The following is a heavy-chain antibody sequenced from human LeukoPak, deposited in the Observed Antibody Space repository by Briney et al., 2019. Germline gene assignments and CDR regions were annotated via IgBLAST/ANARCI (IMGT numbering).Heavy chain of an antibody. V-gene: IGHV3-48*02. CDR3: ARDDGSGWNIDY. J-gene: IGHJ4*02. CDR2: IGTSNSPI. Sequence: GGSLRLSCVASGFTFSWYSMNWVRQAPGKGLEWLSYIGTSNSPIYYADSVKGRFTVSRDNAKNSLYLQMNSLRDEDTAVYYCARDDGSGWNIDYWGQETLVTVSS. D-gene: IGHD6-19*01. CDR1: GFTFSWYS.